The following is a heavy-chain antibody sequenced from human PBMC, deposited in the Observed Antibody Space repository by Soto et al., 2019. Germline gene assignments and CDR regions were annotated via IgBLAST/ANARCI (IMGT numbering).Heavy chain of an antibody. Sequence: AGLKVSCMASRYTFTRQCMDWLRQAPGERREWLGWISAYDGNTRYAQILQGRVSLTTDTSTNTAYMELRSLRSDDTAMYFCARGGYYDSSGSRNYYYYGMNVWGQGTTVTFSS. CDR2: ISAYDGNT. V-gene: IGHV1-18*01. CDR1: RYTFTRQC. CDR3: ARGGYYDSSGSRNYYYYGMNV. J-gene: IGHJ6*02. D-gene: IGHD3-22*01.